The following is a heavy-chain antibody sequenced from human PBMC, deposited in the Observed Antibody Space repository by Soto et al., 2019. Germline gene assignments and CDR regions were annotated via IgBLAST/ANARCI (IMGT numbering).Heavy chain of an antibody. CDR3: ARHSDAAGITILWFGELSSVGFDY. J-gene: IGHJ4*02. CDR2: IYYSGST. Sequence: SETLSLTCTVSGGSISSGGYYWRWIRQPPGKGLEWIGYIYYSGSTYYNPSLKSRVTISVDTSKNQFSLKLSSVTAADTAVYYCARHSDAAGITILWFGELSSVGFDYWGQGTLVTVSS. CDR1: GGSISSGGYY. V-gene: IGHV4-30-4*01. D-gene: IGHD3-10*01.